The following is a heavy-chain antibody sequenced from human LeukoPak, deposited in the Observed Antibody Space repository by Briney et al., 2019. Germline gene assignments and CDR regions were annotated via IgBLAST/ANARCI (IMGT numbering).Heavy chain of an antibody. CDR2: ISSSSSYI. Sequence: GGSLRLSCAVSGFTFNSYSMNWVRQAPGKGLEWVSSISSSSSYIYSADSVKGRLTISRDNAKSSLYLQMNSLRVEDTAVYYCARDRWEDEYGDYAYWGQGTLVTVSS. D-gene: IGHD4-17*01. CDR3: ARDRWEDEYGDYAY. CDR1: GFTFNSYS. V-gene: IGHV3-21*01. J-gene: IGHJ4*02.